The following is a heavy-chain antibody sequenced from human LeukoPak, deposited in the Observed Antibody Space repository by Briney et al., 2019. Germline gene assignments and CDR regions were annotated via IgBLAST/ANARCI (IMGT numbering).Heavy chain of an antibody. CDR3: ARVRDGYNDAYDI. CDR2: IYSGGST. J-gene: IGHJ3*02. D-gene: IGHD5-24*01. V-gene: IGHV3-53*01. Sequence: PGGSLRLSCEASGFSVSSNYMTWVRQAPGKGLEWVSVIYSGGSTYYADSVKGRFIISRDNSKNTVYLQMNSLRAEDTAVYYCARVRDGYNDAYDIWGQGTMVTVTS. CDR1: GFSVSSNY.